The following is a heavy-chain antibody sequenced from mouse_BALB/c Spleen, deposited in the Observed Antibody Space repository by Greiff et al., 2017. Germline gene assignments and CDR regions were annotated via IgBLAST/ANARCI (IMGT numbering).Heavy chain of an antibody. J-gene: IGHJ3*01. Sequence: EVKLVESGGGLVQPGGSRKLSCAASGFTFSSFGMHWVRQAPEKGLEWVAYISSGSSTIYYADTVKGRFTISRDNPKNTLFLQMTSLRSEDTAMYYCARGENGNYGFWFAYWGQGTLVTVSA. CDR1: GFTFSSFG. V-gene: IGHV5-17*02. CDR3: ARGENGNYGFWFAY. CDR2: ISSGSSTI. D-gene: IGHD2-1*01.